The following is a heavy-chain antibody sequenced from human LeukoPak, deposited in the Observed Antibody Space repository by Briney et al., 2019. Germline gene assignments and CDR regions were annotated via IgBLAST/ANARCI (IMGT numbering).Heavy chain of an antibody. Sequence: PSQTLSLTCTVSGASFNSDDQYWNWLRQSPGRGVEWIGSIHPSGMLYNNPSGESRVTMSRDTSKNQFSLNLNSVTAADTAVYFCSRGLDSRKLGYWGQGSLVTVSS. CDR2: IHPSGML. CDR1: GASFNSDDQY. J-gene: IGHJ4*02. D-gene: IGHD3-22*01. CDR3: SRGLDSRKLGY. V-gene: IGHV4-31*03.